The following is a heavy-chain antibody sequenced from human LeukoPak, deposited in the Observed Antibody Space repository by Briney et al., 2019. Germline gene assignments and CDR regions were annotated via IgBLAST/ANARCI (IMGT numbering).Heavy chain of an antibody. CDR3: VKWDDYFYYMDV. J-gene: IGHJ6*03. D-gene: IGHD1-26*01. CDR1: RFTFNNYA. V-gene: IGHV3-23*01. Sequence: GGSLRLSCAASRFTFNNYAMSWVRQAPGKRLEWVSSISGSGGGTFYANSVRGRFTISRDNSKNTLFLQMNGLRADDTAVYYCVKWDDYFYYMDVWGQGTTVTVSS. CDR2: ISGSGGGT.